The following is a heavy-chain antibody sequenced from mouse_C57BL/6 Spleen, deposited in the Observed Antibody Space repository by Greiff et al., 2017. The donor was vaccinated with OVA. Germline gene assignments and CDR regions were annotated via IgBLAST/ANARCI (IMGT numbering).Heavy chain of an antibody. V-gene: IGHV1-69*01. CDR1: GYTFTSYW. D-gene: IGHD3-3*01. CDR3: ARGDPPFAY. J-gene: IGHJ3*01. CDR2: IDPSASYT. Sequence: QVQLQQPGAELVMPGASVKLSCTASGYTFTSYWMHWVQQRPGQGLEWIGEIDPSASYTNYNQKFKGKSTLTVDKSSSTAYMQLSSLTSEDAAVYYCARGDPPFAYWGQGTLVTVSA.